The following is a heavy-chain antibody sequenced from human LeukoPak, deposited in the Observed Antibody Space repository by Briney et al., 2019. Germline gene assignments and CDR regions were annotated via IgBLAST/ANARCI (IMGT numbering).Heavy chain of an antibody. J-gene: IGHJ4*02. CDR2: ISAYNGNT. Sequence: ASVKVSCKASGYTFTSYGISWVRQAPGQGLEWMGWISAYNGNTNYAQKLQGRVTMTTDTSTSTAYMELRSLRSDNAAVYYCARLNSTHRFDTIYHQLDYWGQGALVTVSS. D-gene: IGHD2/OR15-2a*01. CDR3: ARLNSTHRFDTIYHQLDY. V-gene: IGHV1-18*01. CDR1: GYTFTSYG.